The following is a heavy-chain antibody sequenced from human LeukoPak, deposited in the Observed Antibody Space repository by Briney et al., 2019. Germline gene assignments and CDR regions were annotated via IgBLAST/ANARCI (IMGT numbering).Heavy chain of an antibody. CDR2: VYNSGST. Sequence: SETLSLTCTVPGGSLSSHYWSWIRQPPGKRLEWIGFVYNSGSTNYNPSLESRVTISVDTSKNQFSLRLSSVTAADTAVYYCARVKEDYDIWSGYLDYWGQGTLVTVSS. CDR1: GGSLSSHY. V-gene: IGHV4-59*11. J-gene: IGHJ4*02. D-gene: IGHD3-3*01. CDR3: ARVKEDYDIWSGYLDY.